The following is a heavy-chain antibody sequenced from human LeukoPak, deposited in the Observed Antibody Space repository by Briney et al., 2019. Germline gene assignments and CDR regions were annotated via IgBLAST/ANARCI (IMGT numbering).Heavy chain of an antibody. J-gene: IGHJ4*02. CDR2: IYYSGST. CDR3: ARDFAYGSGSHPLDY. CDR1: GGSISSYY. Sequence: PSETLSLTCTVSGGSISSYYWSWIRQPPGKGLEWIGYIYYSGSTYYSPSLKSRVTISVDTSKNQFSLKLSSVTAADTAVYYCARDFAYGSGSHPLDYWGQGTLVTVSS. D-gene: IGHD3-10*01. V-gene: IGHV4-59*12.